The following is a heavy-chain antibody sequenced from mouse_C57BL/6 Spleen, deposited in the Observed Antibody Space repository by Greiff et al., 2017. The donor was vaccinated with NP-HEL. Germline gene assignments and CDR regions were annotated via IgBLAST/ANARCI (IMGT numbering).Heavy chain of an antibody. CDR3: ARWYYGSGAWFAD. CDR2: ISSGSSTI. J-gene: IGHJ3*01. V-gene: IGHV5-17*01. CDR1: GFTFSDYG. D-gene: IGHD1-1*01. Sequence: EVKLVESGGGLVKPGGSLKLSCAASGFTFSDYGMHWVRQAPEKGLEWVAYISSGSSTIYYADTVKGRFTISRDNAKNTLFLQMTSLWSEDTAIYYCARWYYGSGAWFADWGQGTLVTVSA.